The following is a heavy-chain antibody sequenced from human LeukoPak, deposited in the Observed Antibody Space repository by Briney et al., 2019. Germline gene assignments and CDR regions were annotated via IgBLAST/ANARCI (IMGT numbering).Heavy chain of an antibody. CDR2: ISTSSSYI. J-gene: IGHJ4*02. CDR3: ARGYMTN. CDR1: GFTFSSHS. Sequence: PGGSLRLSCAASGFTFSSHSMTWVRQAPGKGLEWVSSISTSSSYIYYADSVKGRFTISRDNAKKSLYLQMNSLRAEDTAVYYCARGYMTNWGQGTLVTVSS. V-gene: IGHV3-21*01. D-gene: IGHD5-18*01.